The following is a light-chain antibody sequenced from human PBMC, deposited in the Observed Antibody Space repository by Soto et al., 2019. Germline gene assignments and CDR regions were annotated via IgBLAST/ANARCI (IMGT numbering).Light chain of an antibody. CDR2: DVS. Sequence: QSALTQPPSASGSPGQSVTISCTGTSSEVGGYNYVSWYQQHPGKAPKLMIYDVSKRPSGVPDRFSGSKSGNTASLTVSGLQAEDEADYYCSSYAGSNNLVFGGGTKLTVL. V-gene: IGLV2-8*01. CDR3: SSYAGSNNLV. J-gene: IGLJ3*02. CDR1: SSEVGGYNY.